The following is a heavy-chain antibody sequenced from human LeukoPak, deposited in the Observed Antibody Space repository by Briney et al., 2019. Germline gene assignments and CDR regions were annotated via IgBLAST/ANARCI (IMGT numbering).Heavy chain of an antibody. J-gene: IGHJ4*02. V-gene: IGHV3-11*01. Sequence: PGGSLRLSCAASGFTFSDYHMSWIRQAPGKGLEWVSNINPSGSTIYYADSVKGRFTISRDNAKNSLYLQMNSLRAEDTAVYYCVRGGRKFIHWGQGTLVTVSS. D-gene: IGHD3-10*01. CDR3: VRGGRKFIH. CDR2: INPSGSTI. CDR1: GFTFSDYH.